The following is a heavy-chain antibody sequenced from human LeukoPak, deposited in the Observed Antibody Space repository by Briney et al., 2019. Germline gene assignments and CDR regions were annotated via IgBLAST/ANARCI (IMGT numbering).Heavy chain of an antibody. CDR2: INHSGST. D-gene: IGHD3-10*01. V-gene: IGHV4-34*01. Sequence: SETLSLTCAVYGGSFSGYYWSWIRQPPGKGLEWIGEINHSGSTNYNPSLKSRVTISVDTSKNQFSLKLSSVTAADTAVYYCARLGGVYGYYYYYYMDVWGKGTTVTISS. J-gene: IGHJ6*03. CDR3: ARLGGVYGYYYYYYMDV. CDR1: GGSFSGYY.